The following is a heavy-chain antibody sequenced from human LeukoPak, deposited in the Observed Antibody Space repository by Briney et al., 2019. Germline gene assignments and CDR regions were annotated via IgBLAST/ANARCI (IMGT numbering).Heavy chain of an antibody. Sequence: PSETLSLTCTVSDDSISSNSYFWGWIRQPPGKGLEWIGSIYYSGSTYYNPSLKSRVAISVATSKNQFSLKLSSVTAADTAVYYCARELEGGFTYYYMDVWGKGTTVTVSS. V-gene: IGHV4-39*07. CDR2: IYYSGST. J-gene: IGHJ6*03. CDR1: DDSISSNSYF. CDR3: ARELEGGFTYYYMDV. D-gene: IGHD5-12*01.